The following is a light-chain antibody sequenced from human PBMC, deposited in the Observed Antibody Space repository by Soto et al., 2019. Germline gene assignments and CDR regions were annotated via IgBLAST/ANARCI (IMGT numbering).Light chain of an antibody. V-gene: IGKV1-39*01. CDR3: QQSYSTPPT. CDR2: NAN. Sequence: DIQMTQSPSSLSASVGDRVTITCRASQSISIYLNWYQQKPGKAPIFLIYNANSLPSGVPSRFSGSGSGTDFTLTISSLQPEDFATYYCQQSYSTPPTFGQGTKVEIK. J-gene: IGKJ1*01. CDR1: QSISIY.